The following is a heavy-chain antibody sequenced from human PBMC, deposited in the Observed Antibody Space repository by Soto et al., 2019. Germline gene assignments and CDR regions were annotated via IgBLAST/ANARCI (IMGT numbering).Heavy chain of an antibody. CDR2: ISYDGSNK. Sequence: QVQLVESGGGVVQPGRSLRLSCAASGFTFSSYGMHWVRQAPGKGLEWVAVISYDGSNKYYADSVKGRFTISRDNSKNTLYLQMNILRAEDTAVYYCAKGGGDYGDYYFDYWGQGTLVTVSS. V-gene: IGHV3-30*18. D-gene: IGHD4-17*01. CDR1: GFTFSSYG. CDR3: AKGGGDYGDYYFDY. J-gene: IGHJ4*02.